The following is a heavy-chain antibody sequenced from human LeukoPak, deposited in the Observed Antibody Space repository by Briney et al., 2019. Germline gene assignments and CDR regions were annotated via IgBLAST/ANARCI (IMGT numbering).Heavy chain of an antibody. CDR3: AREDTENDYVWGSYRYPFDY. D-gene: IGHD3-16*02. CDR2: IIPIFGIA. J-gene: IGHJ4*02. V-gene: IGHV1-69*04. CDR1: GGTFSSYA. Sequence: SVKVSCKASGGTFSSYAISWVRQAPGQGLEWMGRIIPIFGIANYAQKFQGRVTNTADKSTSTAYMELSSLRSEDTAVYYCAREDTENDYVWGSYRYPFDYWGQGTLVTVSS.